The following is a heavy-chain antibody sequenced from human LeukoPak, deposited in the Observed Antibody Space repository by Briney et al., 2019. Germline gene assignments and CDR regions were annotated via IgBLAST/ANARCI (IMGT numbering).Heavy chain of an antibody. J-gene: IGHJ5*02. V-gene: IGHV3-7*01. CDR2: IKQEGSEK. D-gene: IGHD1-26*01. Sequence: GGSLRLSCAASGFTFSSYSMSWVRQAPGKGLEWVANIKQEGSEKYYADSVKGRFTISRDTAKNSLYLQMNSLRAEDTAVYYCARDRTGDSGSYYGYWFDPWGQGTLVTVSS. CDR1: GFTFSSYS. CDR3: ARDRTGDSGSYYGYWFDP.